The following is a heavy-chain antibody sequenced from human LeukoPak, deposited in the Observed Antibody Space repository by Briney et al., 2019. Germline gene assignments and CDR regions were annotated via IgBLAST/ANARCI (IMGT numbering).Heavy chain of an antibody. CDR1: GGSFSGYY. CDR2: INHSGST. J-gene: IGHJ4*02. Sequence: KPSETLSLTCAVYGGSFSGYYWSWIRQPPGKGLEWLGEINHSGSTNYNPSLKSRVTISVDTSKNQFSLKLSSVTAADTAVYYCARTVRYFDWLAHLDYWGQGTLVTVSS. V-gene: IGHV4-34*01. D-gene: IGHD3-9*01. CDR3: ARTVRYFDWLAHLDY.